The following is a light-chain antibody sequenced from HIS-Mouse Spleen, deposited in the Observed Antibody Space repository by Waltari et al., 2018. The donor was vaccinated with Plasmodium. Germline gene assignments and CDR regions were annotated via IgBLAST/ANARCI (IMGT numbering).Light chain of an antibody. Sequence: EIVMTQSPATLSLSPGERATLPGRASQSFTSNLAWYQQKPGQAPRLLIYGASPRATGIPARFSGSGSGIEFTLTISSLQSEDFAVYYCQQYNNWSFTFGPGTKVDIK. J-gene: IGKJ3*01. CDR2: GAS. V-gene: IGKV3-15*01. CDR3: QQYNNWSFT. CDR1: QSFTSN.